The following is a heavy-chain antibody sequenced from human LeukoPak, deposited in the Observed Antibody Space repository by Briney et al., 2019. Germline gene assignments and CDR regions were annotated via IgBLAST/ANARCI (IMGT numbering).Heavy chain of an antibody. CDR3: ARDESLWELLI. Sequence: PGGSLRLSCAASGFTFSNYAMNWVRQAPRKGLEWVSSISVSGDSKYYADSVKGRFTVSRDNSKNTLHLHMNSLRAEDTAVYYCARDESLWELLIWGQGTLVTVSS. V-gene: IGHV3-23*01. CDR2: ISVSGDSK. CDR1: GFTFSNYA. D-gene: IGHD1-26*01. J-gene: IGHJ4*02.